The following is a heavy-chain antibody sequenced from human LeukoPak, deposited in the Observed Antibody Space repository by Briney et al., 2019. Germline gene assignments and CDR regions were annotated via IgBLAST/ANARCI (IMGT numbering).Heavy chain of an antibody. D-gene: IGHD3-10*01. Sequence: GASVKVSCKVSGYTLTELSMHWVRQAPGKGLEWMGGFDPEDGETIYAQKFQGRVTMTGDTSTDTAYMELSSLRSEDTAVYYCATLITMVRGVIITVSWFDPWGQGTLVTVSS. CDR1: GYTLTELS. J-gene: IGHJ5*02. V-gene: IGHV1-24*01. CDR3: ATLITMVRGVIITVSWFDP. CDR2: FDPEDGET.